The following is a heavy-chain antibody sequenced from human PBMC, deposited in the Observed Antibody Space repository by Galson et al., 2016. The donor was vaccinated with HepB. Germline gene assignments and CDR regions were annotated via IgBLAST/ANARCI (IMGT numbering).Heavy chain of an antibody. D-gene: IGHD1-26*01. CDR3: VRVVNGSYYT. CDR1: GFIFSAYA. J-gene: IGHJ5*02. CDR2: TSGNADIT. Sequence: SLRLSCAASGFIFSAYAMHWVRQAPGTGLECVSATSGNADITHYVDSVKGRFTTSQDFSKSTLYLQMSSLRVEEPAVHYCVRVVNGSYYTWGQGTLVTVSS. V-gene: IGHV3-64D*06.